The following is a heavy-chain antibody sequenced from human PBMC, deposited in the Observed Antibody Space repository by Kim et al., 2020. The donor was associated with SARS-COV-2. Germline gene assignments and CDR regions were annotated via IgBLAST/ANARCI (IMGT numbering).Heavy chain of an antibody. CDR3: ARDGQLWSFLDY. V-gene: IGHV3-7*03. D-gene: IGHD5-18*01. J-gene: IGHJ4*02. Sequence: YYVDSVKGRFTISRDNTKNSLYLQMNSLRAEDTAVYYCARDGQLWSFLDYWGQGAPVTVSS.